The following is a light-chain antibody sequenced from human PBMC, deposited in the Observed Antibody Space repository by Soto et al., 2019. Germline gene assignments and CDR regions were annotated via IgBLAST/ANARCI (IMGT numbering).Light chain of an antibody. V-gene: IGKV1-5*01. CDR1: QSCRNW. CDR3: LQDHDASWT. Sequence: DLQMTQSPSTLSASVGDRVTITCRASQSCRNWLAWYQKKKGKAPTLLIYAASNLQSGVPSRLRGSRYGTEFTITVSSMKNEDFETYYCLQDHDASWTLGQGTKVDIK. J-gene: IGKJ1*01. CDR2: AAS.